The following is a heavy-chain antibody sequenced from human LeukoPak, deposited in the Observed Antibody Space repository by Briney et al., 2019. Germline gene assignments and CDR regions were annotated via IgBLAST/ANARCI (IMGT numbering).Heavy chain of an antibody. CDR3: ARGGDSLHY. CDR1: GFTVSSNF. D-gene: IGHD3-10*01. V-gene: IGHV3-66*01. CDR2: VYSGGST. Sequence: RGSLRLSCAASGFTVSSNFMTWVRQAPGKGLEWVSVVYSGGSTYYADSVKDRFTISRDNSKNMLYLQMNSLRAEDTAVYYCARGGDSLHYWGQGTLVTVSS. J-gene: IGHJ4*02.